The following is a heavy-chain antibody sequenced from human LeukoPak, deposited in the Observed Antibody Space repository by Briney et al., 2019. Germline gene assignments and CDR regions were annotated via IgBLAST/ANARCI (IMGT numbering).Heavy chain of an antibody. CDR1: GYSISSGYY. Sequence: SETLSLTCTVSGYSISSGYYWGWIRQPPGKGLEWIGNIYHSGSTYYNPSLKSRVTISVDTSKNQFSLKLSSVTAADTAVYYCARGRFGDSFPLDYWGQGTLVTVSS. CDR3: ARGRFGDSFPLDY. V-gene: IGHV4-38-2*02. J-gene: IGHJ4*02. D-gene: IGHD3-16*01. CDR2: IYHSGST.